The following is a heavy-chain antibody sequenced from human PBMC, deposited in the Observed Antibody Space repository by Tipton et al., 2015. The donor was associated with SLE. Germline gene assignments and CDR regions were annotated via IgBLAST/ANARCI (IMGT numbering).Heavy chain of an antibody. CDR3: ARPPYCSGGACYWDYFDY. CDR1: GASITSGSYY. V-gene: IGHV4-61*01. D-gene: IGHD2-15*01. CDR2: IHHSGST. Sequence: TLSLTCTVSGASITSGSYYWTWIRQPPGKGLEWIGYIHHSGSTNYNPSLQSRVTISLDTSRNQFSLRLSSVTAADTAVYYCARPPYCSGGACYWDYFDYWGQGTLVTVSS. J-gene: IGHJ4*02.